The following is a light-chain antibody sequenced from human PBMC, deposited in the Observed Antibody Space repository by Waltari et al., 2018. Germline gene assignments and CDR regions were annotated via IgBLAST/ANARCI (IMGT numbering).Light chain of an antibody. CDR1: QSVSGN. V-gene: IGKV3-20*01. Sequence: EIVLLQSPATLSVPPGGRATLSCRASQSVSGNLAWYQQKPGQPPSLLVYGVSTRATGIPDRFSGSGSGTDFTLTISSLEPEDFAVYYCQQYGSSPRSFGQGTKVEIK. CDR2: GVS. J-gene: IGKJ1*01. CDR3: QQYGSSPRS.